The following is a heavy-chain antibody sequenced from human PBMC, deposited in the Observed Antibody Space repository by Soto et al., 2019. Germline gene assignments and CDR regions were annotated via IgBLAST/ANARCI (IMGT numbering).Heavy chain of an antibody. V-gene: IGHV3-33*01. Sequence: SLRLSCAASGFPFNNYAMHWVRQAPGKGLEWVAVIWHDGSNEHYADSVKGRFRIARDNSNNTLYLQMNSLRGEDTALYYCARGDVSMVTTFLDYWGLGTLVTVPS. J-gene: IGHJ4*02. CDR1: GFPFNNYA. CDR2: IWHDGSNE. D-gene: IGHD2-21*02. CDR3: ARGDVSMVTTFLDY.